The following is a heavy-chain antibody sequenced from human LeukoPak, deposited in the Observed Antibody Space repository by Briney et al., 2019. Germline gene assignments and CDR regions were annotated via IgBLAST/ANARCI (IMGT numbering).Heavy chain of an antibody. Sequence: VASVKVSCKASGYTFTSYAISWVRQAPGQGLEWMGRIIPIFGTANYAQKFQGRVTITTDESTSTAYMELSSLRSEDTAVYYCARPRDGYNYGFDYWGQGTLVTVSS. CDR1: GYTFTSYA. CDR2: IIPIFGTA. CDR3: ARPRDGYNYGFDY. J-gene: IGHJ4*02. D-gene: IGHD5-24*01. V-gene: IGHV1-69*05.